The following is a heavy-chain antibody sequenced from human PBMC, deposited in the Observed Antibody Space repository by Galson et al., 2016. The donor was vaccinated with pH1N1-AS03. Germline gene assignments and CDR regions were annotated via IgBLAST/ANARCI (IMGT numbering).Heavy chain of an antibody. CDR1: GGTFSSYA. Sequence: SVKVSCKASGGTFSSYAINWVRQAPGQGIEWMGRIIPALGTPNYAQRFQGRVTITADESTSTAYMELSSLRSEDTAVYFCASEVATSFDYWGQGTLVTVSS. CDR3: ASEVATSFDY. D-gene: IGHD5-24*01. CDR2: IIPALGTP. J-gene: IGHJ4*02. V-gene: IGHV1-69*11.